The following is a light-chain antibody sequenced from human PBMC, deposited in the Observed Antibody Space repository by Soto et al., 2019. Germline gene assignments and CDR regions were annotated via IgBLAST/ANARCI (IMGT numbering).Light chain of an antibody. CDR3: SSYTSSSTLV. CDR2: EVS. Sequence: QSALTQPASVSGSPGQSITISCTGTSSDVGGYNCVSWYQQHPGKAPKLMIYEVSNRPSGVSNRFSGSKSGNTASLTISGLQAEDEADYYCSSYTSSSTLVFGTGTKSPS. V-gene: IGLV2-14*01. CDR1: SSDVGGYNC. J-gene: IGLJ1*01.